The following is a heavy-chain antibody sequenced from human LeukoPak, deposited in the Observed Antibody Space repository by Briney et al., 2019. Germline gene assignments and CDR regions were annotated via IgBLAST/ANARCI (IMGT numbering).Heavy chain of an antibody. J-gene: IGHJ5*02. V-gene: IGHV3-66*01. CDR3: ARDSQGYSSGWYRWFDP. Sequence: GGSLRLSCAASGFTFSTYAMSWVRQAPGKGLEWVSVIYSGGSTYYADSVKGRFTISRDNSKNTLYLQMNSLRAEDTAVYYCARDSQGYSSGWYRWFDPWGQGTLVTVSS. CDR1: GFTFSTYA. D-gene: IGHD6-19*01. CDR2: IYSGGST.